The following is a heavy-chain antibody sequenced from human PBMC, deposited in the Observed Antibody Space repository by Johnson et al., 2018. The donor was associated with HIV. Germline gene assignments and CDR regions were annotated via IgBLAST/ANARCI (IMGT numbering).Heavy chain of an antibody. Sequence: QVQLVESGGGLVQPGGSLRLSCAASGLSVIANYMTWVRQAPGKGLEWVALISYDESNKDYADSVKGRFTISRDNSKNTLSLQMNSLTTEDTAIYYCARGSLTDDSFAEWGQGTMVLVSS. J-gene: IGHJ3*01. V-gene: IGHV3-30-3*01. CDR3: ARGSLTDDSFAE. D-gene: IGHD2-8*01. CDR1: GLSVIANY. CDR2: ISYDESNK.